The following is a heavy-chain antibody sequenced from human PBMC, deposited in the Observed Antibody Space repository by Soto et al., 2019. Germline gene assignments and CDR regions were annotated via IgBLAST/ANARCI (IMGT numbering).Heavy chain of an antibody. D-gene: IGHD2-21*01. J-gene: IGHJ5*02. Sequence: QVQLVQSGAEVRKPGSSVRVSCKASGGTFNSYAFSWVRQAPGQGLEWMGGIIPVFSATHYAQSFEGRVTISANETTKTVYLDFSSLKSDNTAVYFCASSAVFRGIALTSKTWFDPWGQGTLVIVSS. CDR1: GGTFNSYA. CDR3: ASSAVFRGIALTSKTWFDP. CDR2: IIPVFSAT. V-gene: IGHV1-69*01.